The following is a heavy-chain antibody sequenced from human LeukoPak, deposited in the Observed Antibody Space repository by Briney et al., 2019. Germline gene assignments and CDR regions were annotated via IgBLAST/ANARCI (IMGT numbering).Heavy chain of an antibody. J-gene: IGHJ5*02. D-gene: IGHD6-13*01. V-gene: IGHV3-48*02. CDR1: GFTFSSCS. CDR2: ISSSSSTI. CDR3: ARGGSSWYRGENWFDP. Sequence: GGSLRLSCAASGFTFSSCSMNWVRQAPGKGLEWVSYISSSSSTIYYADSVKGRFTISRDNAKNSLYLQMNSLRDEDTAVYYCARGGSSWYRGENWFDPWGQGTLVTVSS.